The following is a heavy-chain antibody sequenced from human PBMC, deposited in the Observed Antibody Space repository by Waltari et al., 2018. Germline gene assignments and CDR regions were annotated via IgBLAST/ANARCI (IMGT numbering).Heavy chain of an antibody. D-gene: IGHD2-2*01. CDR3: ARGSPVVPAAMDY. J-gene: IGHJ4*02. Sequence: QVQLVQSGAEVKKPGASVKVSCKASGYTFTGYYMHWVRQAPGQGLEWMGRINPNSGGTTYAQKFQGRVTMTRDTSISTAYMELSRLRSDDTAVYYCARGSPVVPAAMDYWGQGTLVTVSS. CDR2: INPNSGGT. V-gene: IGHV1-2*06. CDR1: GYTFTGYY.